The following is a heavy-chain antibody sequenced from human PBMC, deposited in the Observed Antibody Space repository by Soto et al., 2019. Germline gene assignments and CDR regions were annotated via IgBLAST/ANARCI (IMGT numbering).Heavy chain of an antibody. V-gene: IGHV4-39*01. CDR3: ARQRTSVVTLAYFDV. D-gene: IGHD2-21*02. Sequence: PSETLSLTCTVTGDSISSRSYYWGWIRQPPGKGLEWIGSIYYSGSTYNNPSLRSRVSMSIDTSKDQFSLKLKSVTAADTALYFCARQRTSVVTLAYFDVWGHGSLVTVSS. CDR1: GDSISSRSYY. J-gene: IGHJ4*03. CDR2: IYYSGST.